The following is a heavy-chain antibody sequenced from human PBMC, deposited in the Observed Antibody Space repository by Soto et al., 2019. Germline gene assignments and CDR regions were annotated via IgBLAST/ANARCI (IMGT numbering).Heavy chain of an antibody. Sequence: EVQLVESGGGLVQPGGSLKLSCAASGFTFSGSAMHWVRQASGKGLEWVGRIRSKTNSYATAYAASVKGRFTISRDDSKNTAYLQMNSLKTEDTAVYYCTRTSEDVDYWGQGTLVTVSS. D-gene: IGHD2-2*01. CDR1: GFTFSGSA. V-gene: IGHV3-73*02. CDR3: TRTSEDVDY. J-gene: IGHJ4*02. CDR2: IRSKTNSYAT.